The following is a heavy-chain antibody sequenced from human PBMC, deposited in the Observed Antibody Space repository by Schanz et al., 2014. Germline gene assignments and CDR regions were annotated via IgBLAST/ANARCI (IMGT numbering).Heavy chain of an antibody. V-gene: IGHV3-30*18. Sequence: QVQLVESGGGVVQPGRSLRLSCAASGFTFSGYGMHWVRQAPGKGLEWVAIISYDGRHKNYADSVKGRFTISRDNSKNTLYLQMNSLRPDDTAVYYCAKALKPYIASRNGLDVWGHGTTVTVSS. D-gene: IGHD3-16*01. CDR2: ISYDGRHK. CDR1: GFTFSGYG. J-gene: IGHJ6*02. CDR3: AKALKPYIASRNGLDV.